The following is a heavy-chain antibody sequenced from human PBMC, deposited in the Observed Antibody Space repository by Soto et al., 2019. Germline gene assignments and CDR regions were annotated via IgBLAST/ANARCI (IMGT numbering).Heavy chain of an antibody. CDR1: GFTFSSYA. D-gene: IGHD2-2*01. CDR2: ISYDGSNK. Sequence: QVQLVESGGGVGQPGRSLRLSCAASGFTFSSYAMHWVRQAPGKGLEWVAVISYDGSNKYYADSVKGRFTISRDNSKNTLYLQMNSLRAEDTAVYYCAREVPAASIFDLWGRGTLVTVSS. CDR3: AREVPAASIFDL. J-gene: IGHJ2*01. V-gene: IGHV3-30-3*01.